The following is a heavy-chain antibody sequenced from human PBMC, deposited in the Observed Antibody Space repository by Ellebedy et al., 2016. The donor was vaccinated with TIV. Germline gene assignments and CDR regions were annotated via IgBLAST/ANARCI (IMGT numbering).Heavy chain of an antibody. CDR1: GFTFSDYY. V-gene: IGHV3-11*01. CDR2: IGGTGAT. Sequence: GESLKISCAASGFTFSDYYMNWIRQAPGKGLEFISHIGGTGATVYADSVKGRFTIARDNAKNSLYLQMDSLRVEGTAVYYCARDRDFDHWGQGTPLMVSS. CDR3: ARDRDFDH. J-gene: IGHJ4*02.